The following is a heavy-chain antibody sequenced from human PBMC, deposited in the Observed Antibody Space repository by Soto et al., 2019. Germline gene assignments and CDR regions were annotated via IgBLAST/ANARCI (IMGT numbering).Heavy chain of an antibody. D-gene: IGHD6-6*01. CDR2: ISSSGSTI. CDR1: GFTFSDYY. CDR3: ARDWRDREGFAFDEYSSSSSYYYYMDV. V-gene: IGHV3-11*01. J-gene: IGHJ6*03. Sequence: GGSLRLSCAASGFTFSDYYMSWIRQAPGKGLEWVSYISSSGSTIYYADSLKGRFTMSRDNAKNSLYLQMNSLRAEDTAVYYCARDWRDREGFAFDEYSSSSSYYYYMDVWGKGTTVTVSS.